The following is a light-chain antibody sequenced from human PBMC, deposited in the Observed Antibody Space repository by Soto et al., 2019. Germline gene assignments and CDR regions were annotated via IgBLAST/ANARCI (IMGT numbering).Light chain of an antibody. CDR3: QQYGTSPFT. J-gene: IGKJ3*01. V-gene: IGKV3-20*01. CDR1: QTVNNNY. CDR2: GAS. Sequence: EIVLTQSPGTLSLSPGERATLSCRASQTVNNNYLTWYQQTPGQAPRLLIYGASSRATGIPDKFSASGSGTDFTLTISRLEPEDFAVYYCQQYGTSPFTFGPGTNVDIK.